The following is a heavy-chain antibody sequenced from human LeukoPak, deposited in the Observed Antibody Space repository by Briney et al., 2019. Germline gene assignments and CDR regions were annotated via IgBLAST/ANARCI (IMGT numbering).Heavy chain of an antibody. J-gene: IGHJ4*02. CDR1: GFTFDDYA. D-gene: IGHD3-10*01. Sequence: GGSLRLSCAASGFTFDDYAMHWVRQAPGKGLEWVSLISGDGGSTYYADSVKGRFTISRDNSKNSLYLQMNSLKTEDTALYYCAKDMWRFGELDYDYWGQGTLVTVSS. CDR3: AKDMWRFGELDYDY. CDR2: ISGDGGST. V-gene: IGHV3-43*02.